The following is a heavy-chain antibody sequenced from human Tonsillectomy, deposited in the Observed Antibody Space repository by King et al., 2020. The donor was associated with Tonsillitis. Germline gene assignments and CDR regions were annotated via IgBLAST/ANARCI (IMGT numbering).Heavy chain of an antibody. V-gene: IGHV3-23*04. CDR1: GFTFSSYA. D-gene: IGHD2-2*01. CDR3: ARSYCRGTSCYSPFDY. CDR2: ISGGDGST. Sequence: VQLVESGGGLVQPGGSLRLSCAASGFTFSSYAMSWVRQAPGKGLEWVSAISGGDGSTYYADSVKGRFTISRDNSKNTLYLQMSSLRVEDTAIYYWARSYCRGTSCYSPFDYWGQGTLVTVSS. J-gene: IGHJ4*02.